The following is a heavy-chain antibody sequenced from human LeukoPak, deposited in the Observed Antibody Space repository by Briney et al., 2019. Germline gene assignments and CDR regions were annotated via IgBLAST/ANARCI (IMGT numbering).Heavy chain of an antibody. CDR1: GGTFSSYA. J-gene: IGHJ4*02. Sequence: GASVKVSCKASGGTFSSYAISWVRQAPGQGLEWMGWISAYNGNTNYAQKLQGRVTMTTDTSTTTAYMELRSLRSNDTAVYYCARDALSPMVRGEDFDYWGQGTLVTVSS. CDR3: ARDALSPMVRGEDFDY. V-gene: IGHV1-18*01. CDR2: ISAYNGNT. D-gene: IGHD3-10*01.